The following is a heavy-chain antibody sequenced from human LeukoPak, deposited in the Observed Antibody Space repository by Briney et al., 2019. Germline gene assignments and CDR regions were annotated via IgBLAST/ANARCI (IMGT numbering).Heavy chain of an antibody. CDR2: IDYRGST. Sequence: SETLSLTCTVSGGSISTYYWSRIRQPPGKGLEWIAYIDYRGSTTYNPSLRSRVTISVDTSRNQFSLKLSSVTAADTAVYYCARSRSGYSYDHAAFEIWGQGTVVTVSS. CDR3: ARSRSGYSYDHAAFEI. J-gene: IGHJ3*02. V-gene: IGHV4-59*01. D-gene: IGHD5-18*01. CDR1: GGSISTYY.